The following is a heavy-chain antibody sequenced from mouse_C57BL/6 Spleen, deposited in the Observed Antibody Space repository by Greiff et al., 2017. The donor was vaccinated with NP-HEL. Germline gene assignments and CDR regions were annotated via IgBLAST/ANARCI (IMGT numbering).Heavy chain of an antibody. CDR2: IDPSDSYT. CDR1: GYTFTSYW. J-gene: IGHJ4*01. V-gene: IGHV1-69*01. CDR3: ATLIAMDY. Sequence: QVQLQQPGAELVMPGASVKLSCKASGYTFTSYWMHWVKQRPGQGLEWIGEIDPSDSYTNYNQKFKGKSTLTVDKSSSTAYMQLSSLTSDDSAVYYCATLIAMDYWGQGTSVTVSS.